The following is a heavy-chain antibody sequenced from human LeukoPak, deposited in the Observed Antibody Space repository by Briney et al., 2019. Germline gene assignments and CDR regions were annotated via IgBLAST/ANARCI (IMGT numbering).Heavy chain of an antibody. CDR2: MKEDGSEK. Sequence: AGGSLRLSCAASGFTFSRYWMSWVRQAPGKGLEWVANMKEDGSEKYYADSVKGRFTISRDNAKNSLYLQMNSLRAEDTAVYYCARDLITYYYGSGSSWGQGTLVTVSS. J-gene: IGHJ4*02. D-gene: IGHD3-10*01. V-gene: IGHV3-7*01. CDR3: ARDLITYYYGSGSS. CDR1: GFTFSRYW.